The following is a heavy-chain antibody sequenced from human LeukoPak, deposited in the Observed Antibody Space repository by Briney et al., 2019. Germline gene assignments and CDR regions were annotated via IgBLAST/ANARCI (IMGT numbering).Heavy chain of an antibody. Sequence: PGGSLRLSCAASGFTFSSYSMNWVRQAPGKGLEWVSYISSSSTIYYADSVKGRFTISRDNAKNSLYLQMNSLRAEDTAVYYCAREHAVDYYFDYWGQGTLVTVSS. V-gene: IGHV3-48*01. CDR3: AREHAVDYYFDY. CDR1: GFTFSSYS. CDR2: ISSSSTI. J-gene: IGHJ4*02. D-gene: IGHD2-2*01.